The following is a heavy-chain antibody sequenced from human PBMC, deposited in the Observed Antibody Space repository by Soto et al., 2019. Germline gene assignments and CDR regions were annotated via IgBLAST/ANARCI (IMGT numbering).Heavy chain of an antibody. CDR1: GFTFSSYA. CDR2: ISYDGSNK. CDR3: ARDFGWYSSGWEFDY. V-gene: IGHV3-30-3*01. D-gene: IGHD6-19*01. Sequence: SLGLSCAASGFTFSSYAMHWVRQAPGKGLEWVAVISYDGSNKYYADSVKGRFTISRDNSKNTLYLQMNSLRAEDTAVYYCARDFGWYSSGWEFDYWGQGTLVTVSS. J-gene: IGHJ4*02.